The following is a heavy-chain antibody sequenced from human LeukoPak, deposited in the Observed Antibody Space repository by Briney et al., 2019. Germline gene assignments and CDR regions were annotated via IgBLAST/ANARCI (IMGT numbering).Heavy chain of an antibody. D-gene: IGHD2-21*02. V-gene: IGHV3-43*02. J-gene: IGHJ4*02. CDR3: AKDIFNLAYCGGDCYSGFDY. CDR2: ISGDGGST. Sequence: GGSLRLSCAASGCTFDDYAMHWVRQAPGKGLEWVSLISGDGGSTYYADSVKGRFTISRDNSKNSLYLQMNSLRTEDTALYYCAKDIFNLAYCGGDCYSGFDYWGQGTLVTVSS. CDR1: GCTFDDYA.